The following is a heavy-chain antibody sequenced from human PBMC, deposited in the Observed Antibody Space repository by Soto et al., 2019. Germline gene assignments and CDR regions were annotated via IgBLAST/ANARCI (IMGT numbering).Heavy chain of an antibody. Sequence: SETLSLTCSVSGGSITGYYWSWIRQPAGRGLEWIGRVYHNGYTTYNPSLRGRVTMSLDTSKNQISLKLNSVTAADAAVYYCAKDPREGCWEARRGSRLDHWGMGTLVTDSS. D-gene: IGHD6-6*01. CDR1: GGSITGYY. J-gene: IGHJ5*02. CDR2: VYHNGYT. CDR3: AKDPREGCWEARRGSRLDH. V-gene: IGHV4-4*07.